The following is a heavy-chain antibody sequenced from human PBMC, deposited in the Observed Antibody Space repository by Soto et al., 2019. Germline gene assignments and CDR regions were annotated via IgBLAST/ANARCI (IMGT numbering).Heavy chain of an antibody. Sequence: PGGSLRLSCAASGFTFSSYAMSWVGRAPGKGLEWVSAISGSGGSTYYADSVKGRFTISRDNSKNTLYLQMNSLRAEDTAVYYCAKGPGYSGYDIGYWGQGTLVTVSS. D-gene: IGHD5-12*01. V-gene: IGHV3-23*01. CDR1: GFTFSSYA. CDR3: AKGPGYSGYDIGY. CDR2: ISGSGGST. J-gene: IGHJ4*02.